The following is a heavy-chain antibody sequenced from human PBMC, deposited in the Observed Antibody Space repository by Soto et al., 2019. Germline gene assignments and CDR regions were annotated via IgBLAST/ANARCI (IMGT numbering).Heavy chain of an antibody. Sequence: GASVKVSCKSSGGTFSSYTISWVRQAPGQGLEWMGRIIPILGIANYAQKFQGRVTITADKSTSTAYMELSSLRSEDTAVYYCATGDYDSSGYRDDYWGQGTLVTVS. CDR1: GGTFSSYT. V-gene: IGHV1-69*02. D-gene: IGHD3-22*01. CDR3: ATGDYDSSGYRDDY. CDR2: IIPILGIA. J-gene: IGHJ4*02.